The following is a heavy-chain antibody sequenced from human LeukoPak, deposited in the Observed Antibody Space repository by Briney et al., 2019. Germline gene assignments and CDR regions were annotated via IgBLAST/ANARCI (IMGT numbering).Heavy chain of an antibody. D-gene: IGHD3-3*01. J-gene: IGHJ5*02. CDR2: INSDGSST. CDR1: GFTFSSYW. CDR3: ARGGFLEWLSPFDP. V-gene: IGHV3-74*01. Sequence: GGSLRLSCAASGFTFSSYWMHWVRQAPGKGLVWDSRINSDGSSTSYADSVKGRFTISRDNAKNTLYLQMNSLRAEDTAVYYCARGGFLEWLSPFDPWGQGTLVTVSS.